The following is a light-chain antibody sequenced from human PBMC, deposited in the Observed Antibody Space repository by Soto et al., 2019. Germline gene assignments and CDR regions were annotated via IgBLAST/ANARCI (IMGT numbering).Light chain of an antibody. J-gene: IGKJ5*01. CDR2: GAS. CDR1: ESLSCN. V-gene: IGKV3-15*01. Sequence: EVVMTQSPATLSVSPGERVTLSCRASESLSCNLAWYQRTPGQAPRLHIYGASTRATGVPARFSGSGYGTEFTISISGLQSDEFGVYYRQQYEKWLYTFGQGTRLDIK. CDR3: QQYEKWLYT.